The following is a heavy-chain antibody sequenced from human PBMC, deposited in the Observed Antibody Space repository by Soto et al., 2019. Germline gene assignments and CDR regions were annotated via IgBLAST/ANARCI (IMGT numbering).Heavy chain of an antibody. CDR3: AMKYCSSTSCVGPLWFDP. CDR1: GGTFSSYA. V-gene: IGHV1-69*13. D-gene: IGHD2-2*01. CDR2: IIPIFGTA. Sequence: ASVKVSCKASGGTFSSYAISWVRQAPGQGLEWMGGIIPIFGTANYAQKFQGRVTITADESTSTAYMELSSLRSEDTAVYYCAMKYCSSTSCVGPLWFDPWGQGTLVTVSS. J-gene: IGHJ5*02.